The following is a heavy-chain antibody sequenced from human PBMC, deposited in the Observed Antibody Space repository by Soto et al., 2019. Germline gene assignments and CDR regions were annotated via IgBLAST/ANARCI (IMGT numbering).Heavy chain of an antibody. CDR1: GFTFSSYS. V-gene: IGHV3-21*01. J-gene: IGHJ6*02. Sequence: GGSLRLSCAASGFTFSSYSMNWVRQAPGKGLEWVSSISSSSSYIYYADSVKGRFTISRDNAKNSLYLQMNSLRAEDTAVYYCARYCISTSCSPYYYYGMDVWGQGPTVT. D-gene: IGHD2-2*01. CDR2: ISSSSSYI. CDR3: ARYCISTSCSPYYYYGMDV.